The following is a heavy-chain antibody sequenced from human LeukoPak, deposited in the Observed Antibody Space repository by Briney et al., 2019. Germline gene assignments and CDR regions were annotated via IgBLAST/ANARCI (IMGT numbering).Heavy chain of an antibody. V-gene: IGHV1-69*05. J-gene: IGHJ4*02. CDR1: GGTFSGYA. D-gene: IGHD3-22*01. CDR2: IIPIFGTA. CDR3: ARDLPNYYDSSGYPID. Sequence: SVKVSCKASGGTFSGYAISWVRQAPGQGLEWMGRIIPIFGTANYAQKFQGRVTITTDESTSTAYMELSSLRSEDTAVYYCARDLPNYYDSSGYPIDWGQGTLVTVSS.